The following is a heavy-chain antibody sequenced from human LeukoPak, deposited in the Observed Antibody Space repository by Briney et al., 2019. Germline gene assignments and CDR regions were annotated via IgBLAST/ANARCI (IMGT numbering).Heavy chain of an antibody. CDR2: IYYSGST. V-gene: IGHV4-30-4*07. Sequence: PSETLSLTCAVSGGSISSGGYSWSWIRQPPGKGLEWIGYIYYSGSTYYNPSLKSRVTISVDTSKNQFSLKLSSVTAADTAVYYCARVGGWYNWFDPWGQGTLVTVSS. D-gene: IGHD6-19*01. CDR3: ARVGGWYNWFDP. J-gene: IGHJ5*02. CDR1: GGSISSGGYS.